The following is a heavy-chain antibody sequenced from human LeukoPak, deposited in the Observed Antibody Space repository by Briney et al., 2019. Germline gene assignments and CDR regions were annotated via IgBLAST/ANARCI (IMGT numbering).Heavy chain of an antibody. Sequence: PSETLSLTCAVYGGSFSGYYWSWIRQPPGKGLEWIGEINHSGSTNYNPSLKSRVTISVDSSKNQFSLKLSSVTAADTAVYDCAKVLRWVRGVPFDYWGQGTLVTVSS. V-gene: IGHV4-34*01. CDR1: GGSFSGYY. J-gene: IGHJ4*02. CDR3: AKVLRWVRGVPFDY. D-gene: IGHD3-10*01. CDR2: INHSGST.